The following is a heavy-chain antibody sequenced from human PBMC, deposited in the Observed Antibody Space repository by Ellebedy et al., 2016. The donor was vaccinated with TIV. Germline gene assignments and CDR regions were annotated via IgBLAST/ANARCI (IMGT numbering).Heavy chain of an antibody. Sequence: GESLKISCAASGFTFSSYALHWVRQAPGKGLEWVANINPDGSVQAYVDSVKGRFAISRDNAKNSLYLQMNNLRAEDTAVYFCAGPAAIDTKTFNFWGQGTLVTVSS. V-gene: IGHV3-7*01. J-gene: IGHJ4*02. CDR2: INPDGSVQ. CDR1: GFTFSSYA. CDR3: AGPAAIDTKTFNF. D-gene: IGHD2/OR15-2a*01.